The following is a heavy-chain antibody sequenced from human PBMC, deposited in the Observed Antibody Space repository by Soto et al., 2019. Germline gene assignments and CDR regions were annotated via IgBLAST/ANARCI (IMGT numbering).Heavy chain of an antibody. Sequence: SVKVSCKASGGTFSSYAISWVRQAPGQGLEWMGGIIPIFGTANYAQKFQGRVTITADESTSTAYMELSSLRSEDTAVYYCARDSPGSQPVAGTSWFDPWGQGTLVTVSS. V-gene: IGHV1-69*13. J-gene: IGHJ5*02. CDR3: ARDSPGSQPVAGTSWFDP. CDR1: GGTFSSYA. CDR2: IIPIFGTA. D-gene: IGHD6-19*01.